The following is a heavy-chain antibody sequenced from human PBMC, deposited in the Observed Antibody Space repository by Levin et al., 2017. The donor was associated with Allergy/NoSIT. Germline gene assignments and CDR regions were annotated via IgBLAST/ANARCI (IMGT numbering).Heavy chain of an antibody. D-gene: IGHD2/OR15-2a*01. CDR3: ARHRFTMNIHDGFDI. CDR1: GFTFDDYG. CDR2: INWNGGST. J-gene: IGHJ3*02. V-gene: IGHV3-20*01. Sequence: GESLKISCAASGFTFDDYGMSWVRQAPGKGLEWVSGINWNGGSTGYADSVKGRLTISRDNAKNSLYLQMNSLRAEDTALYHCARHRFTMNIHDGFDIWGQGTIVIVSS.